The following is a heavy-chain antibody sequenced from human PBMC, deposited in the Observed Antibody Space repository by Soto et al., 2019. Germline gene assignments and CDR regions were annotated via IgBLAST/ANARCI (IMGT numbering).Heavy chain of an antibody. D-gene: IGHD2-2*01. V-gene: IGHV3-21*01. CDR1: GFTFSSYS. CDR3: ARARYCSSTSCSRWFDP. Sequence: EVQLVESGGGLVKPGGSLRLSCAASGFTFSSYSMNWVRQAPGKGLEWVSSISSSSSYIYYADSVKGRFTISRDNAKHSLYLQMNSRRAEDTAVYYCARARYCSSTSCSRWFDPWGQGTLVTVSS. CDR2: ISSSSSYI. J-gene: IGHJ5*02.